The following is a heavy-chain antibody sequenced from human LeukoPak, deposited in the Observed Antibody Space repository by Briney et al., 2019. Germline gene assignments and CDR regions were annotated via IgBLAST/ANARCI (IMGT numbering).Heavy chain of an antibody. CDR1: GFTFSSYG. CDR2: ISYDGSNK. J-gene: IGHJ5*02. Sequence: PGRSLRLSCAASGFTFSSYGMHWVRQAPGKGLEWVAVISYDGSNKYYADSVKGRFTISRDNSKNTLYLQMNSLGAEDTAVYYCAKDPAREASQWPDLYNWFDPWGQGTLVTVSS. CDR3: AKDPAREASQWPDLYNWFDP. D-gene: IGHD6-19*01. V-gene: IGHV3-30*18.